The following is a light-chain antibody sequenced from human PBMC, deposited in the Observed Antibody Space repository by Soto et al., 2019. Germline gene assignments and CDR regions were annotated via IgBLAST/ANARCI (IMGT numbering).Light chain of an antibody. J-gene: IGLJ2*01. V-gene: IGLV2-23*02. Sequence: QSVLTQPASVSGSPGQSITISCTTTTSDVGSYNLVSWYQQHPGKTPKLMIYEVTKRPSGVSNRFSGSKSGNTASLTISGLQAEDEADYYCCSYAGSSTVVFGGGTKLTVL. CDR1: TSDVGSYNL. CDR2: EVT. CDR3: CSYAGSSTVV.